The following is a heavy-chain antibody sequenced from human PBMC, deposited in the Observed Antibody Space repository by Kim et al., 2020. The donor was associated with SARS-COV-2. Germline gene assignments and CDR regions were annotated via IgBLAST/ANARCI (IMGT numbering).Heavy chain of an antibody. J-gene: IGHJ4*02. D-gene: IGHD3-10*01. CDR3: ASGVLLWFGELSGFRY. V-gene: IGHV3-53*01. CDR1: GFTVSSNY. Sequence: GGSLRLSCAASGFTVSSNYMSWVRQAPGKGLEWVSVIYSGGSTYYADSVKGRFTISRDNSKNTLYLQMNSLRAEDTAVYYCASGVLLWFGELSGFRYWGQGTLVTVSS. CDR2: IYSGGST.